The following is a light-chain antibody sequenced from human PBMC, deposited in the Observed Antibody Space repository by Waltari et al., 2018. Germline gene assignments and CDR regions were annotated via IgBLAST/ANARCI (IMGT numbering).Light chain of an antibody. CDR3: CSFAGTYTWV. Sequence: SALTQPRSVSGSPGQSVTISCTGTTSDVGGYNYVSWYQHHTGKAPKLMIFGVTQRPSEVPDRFSGSKSANTASLTISGLQAEDEADYYCCSFAGTYTWVFGGGTKVTVL. J-gene: IGLJ3*02. CDR1: TSDVGGYNY. CDR2: GVT. V-gene: IGLV2-11*01.